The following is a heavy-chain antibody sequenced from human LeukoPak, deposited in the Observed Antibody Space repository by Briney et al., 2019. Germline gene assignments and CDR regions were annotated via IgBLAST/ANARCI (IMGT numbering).Heavy chain of an antibody. CDR3: AKDPFITNDSSGLDY. D-gene: IGHD3-22*01. CDR2: IRYDGSNK. CDR1: GFTFSSYG. V-gene: IGHV3-30*02. Sequence: PGGSLRLSCAASGFTFSSYGMHWVRQAPGKGLEWVAFIRYDGSNKYYADSVKGRFTISRDNSKNTLYLQMNSLRAEDTAVYYCAKDPFITNDSSGLDYWGQGTLVTVSS. J-gene: IGHJ4*02.